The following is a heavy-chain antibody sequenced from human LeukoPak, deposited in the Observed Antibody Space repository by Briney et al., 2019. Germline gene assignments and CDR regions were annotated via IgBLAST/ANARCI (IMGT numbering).Heavy chain of an antibody. J-gene: IGHJ3*02. CDR2: ISSSSSTI. CDR3: AREAMIDAFDI. V-gene: IGHV3-48*04. CDR1: GFTFSNAW. Sequence: GGSLRLSCAASGFTFSNAWMSWVRQAPGKGLEWVSYISSSSSTIYYADSVKGRFTISRDNAKNSLYLQMNSLRAEDTAVYYCAREAMIDAFDIWGQGTMVTVSS. D-gene: IGHD3-22*01.